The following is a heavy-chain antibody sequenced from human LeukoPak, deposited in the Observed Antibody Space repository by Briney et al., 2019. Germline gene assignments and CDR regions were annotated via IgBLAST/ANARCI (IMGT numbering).Heavy chain of an antibody. CDR2: IYYSGST. J-gene: IGHJ2*01. CDR1: GGSISSSSYY. Sequence: NPSETLSLTCTVSGGSISSSSYYWGWIRQPPGKGLEWIGSIYYSGSTYYNPSLKSRVTISVDTSKNQFSLKLSSVTAADTAAYYCARHRRIVVVIGPDWYFDLWGRGTLVTVSS. V-gene: IGHV4-39*01. CDR3: ARHRRIVVVIGPDWYFDL. D-gene: IGHD3-22*01.